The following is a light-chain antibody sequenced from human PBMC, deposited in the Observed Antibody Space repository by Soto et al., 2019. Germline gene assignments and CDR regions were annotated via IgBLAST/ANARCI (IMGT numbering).Light chain of an antibody. CDR1: QSISSY. CDR3: PQSYSTQWT. CDR2: AAS. V-gene: IGKV1-39*01. J-gene: IGKJ1*01. Sequence: DIQMTQSPSSLSASVGDRVTITCLASQSISSYLNWYQKKPGKAPKPLIYAASSLQSGVPSRFRGSGSGTDFTLTISSLQPEDFATYYGPQSYSTQWTCGQGTKVEIK.